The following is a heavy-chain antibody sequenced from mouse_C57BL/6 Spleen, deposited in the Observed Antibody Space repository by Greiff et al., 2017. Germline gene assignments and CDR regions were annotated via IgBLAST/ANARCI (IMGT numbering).Heavy chain of an antibody. D-gene: IGHD1-3*01. CDR1: GYTFTSYW. CDR3: AREGSGRYWYFDV. CDR2: IYPSDSET. J-gene: IGHJ1*03. Sequence: QVQLQQPGAELVRPGSSVKLSCKASGYTFTSYWMDWVKQRPGQGLEWIGNIYPSDSETHYNQKFKDKATLTVDKSSSTAYMQLSSLTSEDSADYSRAREGSGRYWYFDVWGTGTTVTVSS. V-gene: IGHV1-61*01.